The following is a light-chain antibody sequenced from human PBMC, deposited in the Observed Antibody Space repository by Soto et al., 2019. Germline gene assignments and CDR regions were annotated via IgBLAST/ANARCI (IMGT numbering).Light chain of an antibody. J-gene: IGKJ1*01. CDR3: LRYNAFSQT. CDR1: QSMNDW. Sequence: DIQMTQSHPTLSASVGDRVTITCRASQSMNDWLAWYQQKPGKAPKVLIYDASSLQSGVPSRFSGRGSGTEFTLTIDSLQPDDVATYYCLRYNAFSQTFGQGTKVEI. V-gene: IGKV1-5*01. CDR2: DAS.